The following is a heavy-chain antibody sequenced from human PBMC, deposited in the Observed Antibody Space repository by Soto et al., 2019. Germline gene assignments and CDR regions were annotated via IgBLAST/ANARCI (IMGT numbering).Heavy chain of an antibody. J-gene: IGHJ6*02. CDR3: ARHGLYGDYEDYYYGMDV. CDR1: GGSISSSSYY. Sequence: SETLSLTCTVSGGSISSSSYYWGWIRQPPGKGLEWIGSIYYSGSTYYNPSLKSRVTISVDTSKNQFSLKLSSVTAADTAVYYCARHGLYGDYEDYYYGMDVWGQGTTVTVSS. V-gene: IGHV4-39*01. D-gene: IGHD4-17*01. CDR2: IYYSGST.